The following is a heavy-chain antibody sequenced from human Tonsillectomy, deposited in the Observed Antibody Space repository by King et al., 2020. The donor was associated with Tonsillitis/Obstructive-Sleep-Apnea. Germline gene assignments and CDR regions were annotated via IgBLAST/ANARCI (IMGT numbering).Heavy chain of an antibody. Sequence: VQLVESGGGLVEPGGSLRLSCAASRFTFSSYSMHWVRQAPGKGPEWVSSISSSSKSIFYVDSVKGRFTISRDNAKNSLYMQMNSLRVEDTAVYYCARSIAAPGAFDIWGQGTVVTVSS. CDR2: ISSSSKSI. D-gene: IGHD6-6*01. V-gene: IGHV3-21*01. J-gene: IGHJ3*02. CDR3: ARSIAAPGAFDI. CDR1: RFTFSSYS.